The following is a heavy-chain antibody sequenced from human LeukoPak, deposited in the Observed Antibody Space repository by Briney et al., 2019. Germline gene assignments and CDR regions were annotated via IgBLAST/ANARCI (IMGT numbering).Heavy chain of an antibody. CDR2: IYPGDSDT. Sequence: GASLQISCKGSGYSFTSYWIGWVRQMPGKGLEWRGIIYPGDSDTRYSPSFQGQVTISADKSISTAYLQWSSLRASDTAMYYCARQSSSGPNWFDPWGQGTLVTVSS. D-gene: IGHD6-19*01. CDR3: ARQSSSGPNWFDP. J-gene: IGHJ5*02. V-gene: IGHV5-51*01. CDR1: GYSFTSYW.